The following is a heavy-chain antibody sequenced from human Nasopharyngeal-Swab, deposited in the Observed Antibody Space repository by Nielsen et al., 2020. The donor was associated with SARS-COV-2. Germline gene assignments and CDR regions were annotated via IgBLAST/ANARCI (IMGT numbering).Heavy chain of an antibody. CDR1: GFTFSSYA. V-gene: IGHV3-23*01. J-gene: IGHJ4*02. CDR2: ISGSGGST. D-gene: IGHD3-16*01. Sequence: GESLKISCAASGFTFSSYAMSWVRQAPGKGLEWVSAISGSGGSTYYADSVKGRFTISRDNSKNTLYLQMSSLRAEDTAVYYCAKVGAGVPTDYWGQGTLVTVSS. CDR3: AKVGAGVPTDY.